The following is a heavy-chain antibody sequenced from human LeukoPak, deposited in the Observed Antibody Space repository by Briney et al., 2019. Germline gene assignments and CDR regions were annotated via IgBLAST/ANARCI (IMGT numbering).Heavy chain of an antibody. Sequence: GGSLRLSCAASGFTFDDYGMSWVRQAPGKGLEWVSGINWNGGSTGYADSVKGRFTISRDNAKNSLYLQMNSLRAEDTALYHCARATVDTAMATPYYYYMDVWGKGTTVTISS. CDR2: INWNGGST. D-gene: IGHD5-18*01. CDR1: GFTFDDYG. J-gene: IGHJ6*03. V-gene: IGHV3-20*01. CDR3: ARATVDTAMATPYYYYMDV.